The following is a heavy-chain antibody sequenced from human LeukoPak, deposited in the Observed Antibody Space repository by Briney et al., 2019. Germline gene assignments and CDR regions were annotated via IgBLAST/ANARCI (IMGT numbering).Heavy chain of an antibody. V-gene: IGHV4-39*07. CDR3: ARDRIAGYAYYYYMDV. J-gene: IGHJ6*03. CDR2: INHSGST. Sequence: SETLSLTCTVSGGSISSGGYYWSWIRQPPGKGLEWIGEINHSGSTNYNPSLKSRVTISVDTSKNQFSLKLSSVTAADTAMYYCARDRIAGYAYYYYMDVWGKGTTVTVSS. CDR1: GGSISSGGYY. D-gene: IGHD3-16*01.